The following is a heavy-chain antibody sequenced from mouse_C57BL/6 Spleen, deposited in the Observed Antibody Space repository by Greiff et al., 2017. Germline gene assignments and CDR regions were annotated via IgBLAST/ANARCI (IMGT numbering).Heavy chain of an antibody. CDR2: IDPETGGT. J-gene: IGHJ1*03. CDR1: GYTFTDYE. D-gene: IGHD2-3*01. V-gene: IGHV1-15*01. CDR3: TRFRDGYYRYFDV. Sequence: VQLVESGAELVRPGASVTLSCKASGYTFTDYEMHWVKQTPVHGLEWIGAIDPETGGTAYNQKFKGKAILTADKSSSTAYMELRSLTSEDSAVYYCTRFRDGYYRYFDVWGTGTTVTVSS.